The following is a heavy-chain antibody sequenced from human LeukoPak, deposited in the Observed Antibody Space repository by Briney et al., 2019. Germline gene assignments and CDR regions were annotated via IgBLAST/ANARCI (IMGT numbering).Heavy chain of an antibody. V-gene: IGHV4-34*01. Sequence: SETLSLTCAVYGGSFSGYYWSWIRQPPGKGLEWIGEINHSGSTNYNPSLKSRVTISVDTSKNQFSLKLSSVTAADTAVYYCARDLLYCSGGSCYSGTDAFDTWGQGTMVTVSS. D-gene: IGHD2-15*01. CDR3: ARDLLYCSGGSCYSGTDAFDT. J-gene: IGHJ3*02. CDR2: INHSGST. CDR1: GGSFSGYY.